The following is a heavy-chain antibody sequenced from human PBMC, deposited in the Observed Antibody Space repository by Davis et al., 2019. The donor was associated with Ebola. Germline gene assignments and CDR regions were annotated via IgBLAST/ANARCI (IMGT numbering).Heavy chain of an antibody. CDR3: ARAAVTSIKSWFDP. Sequence: PGGSLRLSCAASGFSFSTYNMHWVRQAPGRGLEWVSSISSSSSSIYYADSMKGRFTISRDNAKNSLYLQMSSLRAEDTAVYFCARAAVTSIKSWFDPWGQGTLVTVSS. CDR1: GFSFSTYN. CDR2: ISSSSSSI. J-gene: IGHJ5*02. V-gene: IGHV3-21*04. D-gene: IGHD4-17*01.